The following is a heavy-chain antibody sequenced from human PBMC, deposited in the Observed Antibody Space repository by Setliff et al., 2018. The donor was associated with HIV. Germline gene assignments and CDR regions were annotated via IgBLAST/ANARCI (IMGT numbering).Heavy chain of an antibody. CDR1: GFIFSNYR. Sequence: PGGSLRLSCAASGFIFSNYRMNWVRQAPGKGLEWVSVIYSGGSTYCADSVEGRFTISRDNSKNTLYLQMNSLTTEDTAVYYCARAQGEYYYDSSGRALDYWGQGTLVTVSS. CDR3: ARAQGEYYYDSSGRALDY. CDR2: IYSGGST. J-gene: IGHJ4*02. D-gene: IGHD3-22*01. V-gene: IGHV3-66*02.